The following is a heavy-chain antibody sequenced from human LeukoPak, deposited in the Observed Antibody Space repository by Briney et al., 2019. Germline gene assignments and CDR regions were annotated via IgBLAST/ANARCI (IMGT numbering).Heavy chain of an antibody. CDR3: ARDWDEGYSYGSGFDY. CDR1: GYTFTSYA. V-gene: IGHV1-69*13. J-gene: IGHJ4*02. Sequence: SVKVSCKASGYTFTSYAMNWVRQAPGQGLEWMGGIIPIFGTANYAQKFQGRVTITADESTSTAYMELSSLRSEDTAVYYCARDWDEGYSYGSGFDYWGQGTLVTVSS. D-gene: IGHD5-18*01. CDR2: IIPIFGTA.